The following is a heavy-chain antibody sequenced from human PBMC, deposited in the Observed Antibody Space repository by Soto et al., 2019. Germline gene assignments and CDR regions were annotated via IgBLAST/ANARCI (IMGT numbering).Heavy chain of an antibody. J-gene: IGHJ6*02. D-gene: IGHD5-12*01. CDR1: GYTFTSYY. CDR3: ARDRVATSPTPLTNSAYGMDV. CDR2: INPSGGST. V-gene: IGHV1-46*01. Sequence: ASVKVSCKASGYTFTSYYMHWVRQAPGQGLEWMGIINPSGGSTSYAQKFQGRVTMTRDTSTSTVYMELSSLRSEDTAVYYCARDRVATSPTPLTNSAYGMDVWGQGTTVTVSS.